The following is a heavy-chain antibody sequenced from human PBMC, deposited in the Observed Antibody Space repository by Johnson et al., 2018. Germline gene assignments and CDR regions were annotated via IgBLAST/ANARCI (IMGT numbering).Heavy chain of an antibody. CDR3: RGYYDSSGYVHYYGMDV. D-gene: IGHD3-22*01. CDR2: IRSKAYGGTT. Sequence: VQLVESGGGLVKPGRSLRLSCTASGFTFGDYAMSWFRQAPGKGLEWVGFIRSKAYGGTTEYAASVKGSFTISRDDSKSIAYLQMNSLKTEDTAVYYCRGYYDSSGYVHYYGMDVWGQGTTVTVSS. V-gene: IGHV3-49*05. CDR1: GFTFGDYA. J-gene: IGHJ6*02.